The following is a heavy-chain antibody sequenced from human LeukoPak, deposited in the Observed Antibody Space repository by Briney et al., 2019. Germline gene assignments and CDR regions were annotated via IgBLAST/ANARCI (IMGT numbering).Heavy chain of an antibody. CDR3: ARRSYYYGSGSSPGFDY. J-gene: IGHJ4*02. V-gene: IGHV4-59*08. Sequence: PSETLSLTCTVSGGSISSYYWSWIRQPPGKGLEWIGYIYYSGSTNYNPSLKSRVTISVDTSKNQFSLKLSSVTAADTAVYYCARRSYYYGSGSSPGFDYWGQGTLVTVSS. D-gene: IGHD3-10*01. CDR2: IYYSGST. CDR1: GGSISSYY.